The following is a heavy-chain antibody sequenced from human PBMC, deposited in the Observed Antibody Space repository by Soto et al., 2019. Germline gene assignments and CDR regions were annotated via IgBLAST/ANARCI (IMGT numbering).Heavy chain of an antibody. CDR2: TYYRSKWYN. V-gene: IGHV6-1*01. D-gene: IGHD6-13*01. CDR3: ARDGQQQLVLAFDI. CDR1: GDSVSSNSAA. Sequence: SQPLSLTCAISGDSVSSNSAAWNWIRQSPSRGLEWLGRTYYRSKWYNDYAVSVKSRITINPDTSKNQFSLQLNSVTPEDTAVYYCARDGQQQLVLAFDIWGQGTMVTVSS. J-gene: IGHJ3*02.